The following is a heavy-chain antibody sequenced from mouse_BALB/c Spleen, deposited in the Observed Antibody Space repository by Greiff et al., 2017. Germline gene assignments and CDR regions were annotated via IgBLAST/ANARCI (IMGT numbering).Heavy chain of an antibody. Sequence: QVQLQQPGAELVKPGASVKLSCKASGYTFTSYYMYWVKQRPGQGLEWIGGINPSNGGTNFNEKFKSKATLTVDKSSSTAYMQLSSLTSEDSAVYYCTRGESSTMITTLAYWGQGTLVTVSA. CDR2: INPSNGGT. V-gene: IGHV1S81*02. CDR1: GYTFTSYY. CDR3: TRGESSTMITTLAY. J-gene: IGHJ3*01. D-gene: IGHD2-4*01.